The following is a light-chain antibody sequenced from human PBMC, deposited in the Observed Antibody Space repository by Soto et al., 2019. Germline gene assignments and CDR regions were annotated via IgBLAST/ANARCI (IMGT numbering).Light chain of an antibody. CDR3: SSYTSSSTLYVV. CDR2: EVS. J-gene: IGLJ2*01. CDR1: SSDVGGYNY. V-gene: IGLV2-14*01. Sequence: QSALTQPASVSGSPGQSITISCTGTSSDVGGYNYVSWYQQHPGKAPKLMIYEVSNRPSGVSNRFSGSKSGNTASLTISGLQAEYEAEYYCSSYTSSSTLYVVFGGGTKLTVL.